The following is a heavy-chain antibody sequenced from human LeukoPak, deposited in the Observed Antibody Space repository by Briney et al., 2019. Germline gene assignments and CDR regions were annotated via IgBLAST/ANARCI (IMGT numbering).Heavy chain of an antibody. CDR1: GFTFDDYA. CDR3: AKGRKPEYYYGMDV. J-gene: IGHJ6*02. V-gene: IGHV3-9*01. CDR2: ISWNSGSI. Sequence: GGSLRLSCAASGFTFDDYAMPWVRHAPGKGLEWVSGISWNSGSIGYADSVKGRFTISRDNAKNSLYLQMNSLRAEDTALYYCAKGRKPEYYYGMDVWGQGTTVTVSS.